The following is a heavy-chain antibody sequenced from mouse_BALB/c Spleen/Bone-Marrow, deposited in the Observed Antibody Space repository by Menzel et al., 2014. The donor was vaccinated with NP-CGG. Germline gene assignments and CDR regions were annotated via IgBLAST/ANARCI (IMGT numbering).Heavy chain of an antibody. D-gene: IGHD4-1*01. CDR3: TRSETGPFAY. Sequence: VQLQHSGAELVRPGASVTLSCKASGYTFTDYEMHWVKQTPVHGLEWIGAIDPETGGTAYNQKFKGKATLTADKSSSTAYMELRSLTSEDSAVYYCTRSETGPFAYCGPRDSGHCLC. V-gene: IGHV1-15*01. CDR2: IDPETGGT. CDR1: GYTFTDYE. J-gene: IGHJ3*01.